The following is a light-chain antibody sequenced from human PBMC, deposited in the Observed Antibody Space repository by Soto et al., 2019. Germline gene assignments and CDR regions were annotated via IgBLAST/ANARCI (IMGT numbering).Light chain of an antibody. Sequence: QSALTQPASVSGSPGQSITISCTGTSSDVGGYNYVSWYQQHPGKAPKLMIYDVSNRPSGVSNRFSGSKYGNTASLTISGLQAEDEAYYYCSSYTSSSTLVFGGGTKLTVL. V-gene: IGLV2-14*01. CDR3: SSYTSSSTLV. CDR2: DVS. CDR1: SSDVGGYNY. J-gene: IGLJ2*01.